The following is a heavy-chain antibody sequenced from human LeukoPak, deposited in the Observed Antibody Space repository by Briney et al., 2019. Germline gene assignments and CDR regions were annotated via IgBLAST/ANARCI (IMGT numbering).Heavy chain of an antibody. CDR1: GYTFTDYY. Sequence: ASVKVSCKVSGYTFTDYYMHWVQQAPGKGLEWMGLVDPEDGETIYAEKFQGRVTITADTSTDTAYMELSSLRSEDTDVCYCAPNFWSGPNFPGAWGQGTLVTVSS. J-gene: IGHJ4*02. D-gene: IGHD3-3*01. CDR2: VDPEDGET. CDR3: APNFWSGPNFPGA. V-gene: IGHV1-69-2*01.